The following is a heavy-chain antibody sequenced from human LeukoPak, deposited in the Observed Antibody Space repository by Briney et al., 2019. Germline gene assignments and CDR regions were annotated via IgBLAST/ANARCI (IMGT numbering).Heavy chain of an antibody. CDR1: GYTFSSYA. CDR2: ISGSCGST. J-gene: IGHJ4*02. CDR3: AKTRAPYEYDTTRYFQFAY. Sequence: GGSLRLSCAASGYTFSSYAMSWVRHAPGKGLEWGSGISGSCGSTHYADTLKGRFTISRDNSKNTLYLEMNTLRAEDTAVNYCAKTRAPYEYDTTRYFQFAYWGQGTLVTAPS. V-gene: IGHV3-23*01. D-gene: IGHD3-22*01.